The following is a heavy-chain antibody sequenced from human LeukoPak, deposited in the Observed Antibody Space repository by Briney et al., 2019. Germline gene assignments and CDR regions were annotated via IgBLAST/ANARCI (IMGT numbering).Heavy chain of an antibody. CDR3: ARVARDVVVVAATMDV. CDR1: GFTFSSYE. V-gene: IGHV3-48*03. D-gene: IGHD2-15*01. J-gene: IGHJ6*02. CDR2: ISSGSTI. Sequence: GGSLRLSCAASGFTFSSYEMNWVRQAPGKGLEWVSYISSGSTIYYADSVKGRFTISRDNAKNSLYLQMNSLRAEDTAVYYCARVARDVVVVAATMDVWGQGTTVTVSS.